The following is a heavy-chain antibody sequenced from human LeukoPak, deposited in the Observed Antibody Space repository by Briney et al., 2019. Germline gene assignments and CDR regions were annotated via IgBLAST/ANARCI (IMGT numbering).Heavy chain of an antibody. V-gene: IGHV3-21*01. CDR3: ARVGGITLALAPSPFPDYNYYYMDV. Sequence: GGSLRLSCAASGFTFSSYSMNWVRQAPGKGLEWVSSISSSSSYIYYTDSVKGRFTISRDNAKKSLYLQMNSLRAEDTAVYYCARVGGITLALAPSPFPDYNYYYMDVWGKGTTVTVSS. J-gene: IGHJ6*03. CDR2: ISSSSSYI. CDR1: GFTFSSYS. D-gene: IGHD3-10*01.